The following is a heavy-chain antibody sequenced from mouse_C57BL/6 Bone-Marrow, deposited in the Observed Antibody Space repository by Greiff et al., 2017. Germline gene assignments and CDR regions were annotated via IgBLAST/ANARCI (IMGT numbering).Heavy chain of an antibody. Sequence: EVKLMESGPGLVKPSQSLSLTCSVTGYSITSGYYWNWIRQFPGNKLEWMGYISYDGSNNYNPSLKNRISITRDTSKNQFFLKLNSVTTEDTATYYCAREEAYYYGSSYPWYFDVWGTGTTVTVSS. CDR1: GYSITSGYY. V-gene: IGHV3-6*01. J-gene: IGHJ1*03. D-gene: IGHD1-1*01. CDR2: ISYDGSN. CDR3: AREEAYYYGSSYPWYFDV.